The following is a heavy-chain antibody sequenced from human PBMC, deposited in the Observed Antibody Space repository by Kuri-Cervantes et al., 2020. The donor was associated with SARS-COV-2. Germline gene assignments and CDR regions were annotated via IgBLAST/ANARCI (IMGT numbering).Heavy chain of an antibody. CDR3: AKEGGDYREFDP. CDR2: ISWDGGST. J-gene: IGHJ5*02. Sequence: GESLKISCAASGFTFDDYAMHWVRHAPGKGLEWVSLISWDGGSTYYADSVKGRFTISRDNSKNSLYLQMNSLRAEDTALYYCAKEGGDYREFDPWGQGTLVTVSS. CDR1: GFTFDDYA. V-gene: IGHV3-43D*04. D-gene: IGHD4-17*01.